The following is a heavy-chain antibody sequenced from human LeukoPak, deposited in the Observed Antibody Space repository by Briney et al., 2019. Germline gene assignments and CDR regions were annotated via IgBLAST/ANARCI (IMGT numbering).Heavy chain of an antibody. CDR1: GDSISSSSYY. CDR2: IYYSGST. J-gene: IGHJ5*02. D-gene: IGHD3-22*01. V-gene: IGHV4-39*07. Sequence: PSETLSLTCTVSGDSISSSSYYWGWIRQPPGKGLEWIGSIYYSGSTYYNPSLKSRVTISVDTSKNQFSLKLSSVTAADTAVYYCARDGVGYYDSSGYSAWGQGTLVTVSS. CDR3: ARDGVGYYDSSGYSA.